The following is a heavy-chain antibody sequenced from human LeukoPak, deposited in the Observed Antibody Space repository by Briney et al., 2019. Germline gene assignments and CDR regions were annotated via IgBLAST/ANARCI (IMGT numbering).Heavy chain of an antibody. D-gene: IGHD3-10*01. V-gene: IGHV4-4*07. CDR1: GGSISSYY. Sequence: SETLSLTCTVSGGSISSYYWSWIRQPAGKGLEWIGRIYTSGSTNHNPSLKSRVTMSVDTSKNQFSLKLSSVTAADTAVYYCAREGSRGYYGSGSYNSWGQGTLVTVSS. J-gene: IGHJ4*02. CDR2: IYTSGST. CDR3: AREGSRGYYGSGSYNS.